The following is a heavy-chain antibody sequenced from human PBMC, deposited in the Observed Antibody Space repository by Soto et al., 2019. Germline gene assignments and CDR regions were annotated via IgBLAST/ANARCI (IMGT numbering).Heavy chain of an antibody. D-gene: IGHD2-21*02. V-gene: IGHV1-2*02. J-gene: IGHJ6*02. Sequence: ASMKVSYKASGYIFTGYHVHWVRPAPGQWLEWMGWINPNTRVANYAQNFQGRVTMTRDTSLSTAYMELSRLRSEDTAVYYCARDLMPHIVVVTAIPADYYYYGMDVRGQGTTVTVSS. CDR2: INPNTRVA. CDR1: GYIFTGYH. CDR3: ARDLMPHIVVVTAIPADYYYYGMDV.